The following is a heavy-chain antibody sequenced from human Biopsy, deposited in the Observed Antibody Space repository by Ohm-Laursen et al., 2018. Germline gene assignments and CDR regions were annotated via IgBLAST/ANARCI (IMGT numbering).Heavy chain of an antibody. CDR1: GYTFTSYG. V-gene: IGHV1-18*01. CDR3: ARDPLNGHKHFDY. D-gene: IGHD2-8*01. Sequence: GSSVKVSCKSSGYTFTSYGITWVRQAPGQGLEWMGWINPNNGNTSYAQMLQGRVTMTRDTSISTAYLALGSLRSADTAIYYCARDPLNGHKHFDYWGQGSLVTVSS. CDR2: INPNNGNT. J-gene: IGHJ4*02.